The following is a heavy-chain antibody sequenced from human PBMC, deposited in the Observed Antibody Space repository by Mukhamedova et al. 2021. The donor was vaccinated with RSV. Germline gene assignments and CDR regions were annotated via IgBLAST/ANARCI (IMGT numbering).Heavy chain of an antibody. D-gene: IGHD6-13*01. CDR2: IRYDGTNT. CDR1: G. CDR3: ARGGRSTWYLSGS. V-gene: IGHV3-33*01. J-gene: IGHJ5*02. Sequence: GMHWVRQAPGKGLEWVALIRYDGTNTYYADSVKGRFTISRDNSKNTLFLQMSSLRAEDTAVYYCARGGRSTWYLSGSWGQGTLV.